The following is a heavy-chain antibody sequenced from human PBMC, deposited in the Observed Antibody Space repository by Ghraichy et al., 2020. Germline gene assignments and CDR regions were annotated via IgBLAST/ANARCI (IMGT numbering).Heavy chain of an antibody. Sequence: SETLYLTCTVSGGSISSGGYYWSWIRQHPGKGLEWIGYIYYSGSTYYNPSLKSRVTISVDTSKNQFSLKLSSVTAADTAVYYCARVRYTLNWNYLFDYWGQGTLVTVSS. CDR3: ARVRYTLNWNYLFDY. CDR2: IYYSGST. J-gene: IGHJ4*02. D-gene: IGHD1-7*01. CDR1: GGSISSGGYY. V-gene: IGHV4-31*03.